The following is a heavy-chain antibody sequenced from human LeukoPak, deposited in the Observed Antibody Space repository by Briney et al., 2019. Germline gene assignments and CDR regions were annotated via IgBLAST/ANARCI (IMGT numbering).Heavy chain of an antibody. V-gene: IGHV4-61*02. Sequence: SETLSLTCTASGDSISSGSYYWTWIRQPAGKGLEWIGRIYTSGSTINNPSLKNTNYNPSLKSRLTMSVDTSKNQFSLKLSSVTAADTAVYYCARDLHSSGWSGTEYYYYYMDVWGKGTTVTISS. J-gene: IGHJ6*03. D-gene: IGHD6-19*01. CDR2: IYTSGSTINNPSLKNT. CDR3: ARDLHSSGWSGTEYYYYYMDV. CDR1: GDSISSGSYY.